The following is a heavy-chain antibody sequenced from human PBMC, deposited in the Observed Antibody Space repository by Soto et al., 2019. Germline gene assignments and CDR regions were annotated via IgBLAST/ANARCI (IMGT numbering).Heavy chain of an antibody. CDR1: GYTFTSYA. CDR2: INAGNGNT. J-gene: IGHJ4*02. Sequence: ASVKVSCKASGYTFTSYAMHWVRQAPGQRLEWMGWINAGNGNTKYSQKFQGRVTITRDTSASTAYMELSSLRSEDTAVYYCARDVYYYDSSGYYYDYWGQGTLVTVSS. CDR3: ARDVYYYDSSGYYYDY. D-gene: IGHD3-22*01. V-gene: IGHV1-3*01.